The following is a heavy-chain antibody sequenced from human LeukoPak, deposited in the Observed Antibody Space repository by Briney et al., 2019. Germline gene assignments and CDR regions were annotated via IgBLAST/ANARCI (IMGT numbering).Heavy chain of an antibody. CDR1: GFSFSSYA. V-gene: IGHV3-23*01. CDR2: ISGSGGST. Sequence: PGGSLRLSCAASGFSFSSYAMIWVRQAPGKGLEWVSVISGSGGSTYYADSVKGRFTISRDNSKNTLYLQMNSLRAEDTALYYCAKDRTVIQYYYYMDVWGKGTTVTVSS. CDR3: AKDRTVIQYYYYMDV. D-gene: IGHD2-21*01. J-gene: IGHJ6*03.